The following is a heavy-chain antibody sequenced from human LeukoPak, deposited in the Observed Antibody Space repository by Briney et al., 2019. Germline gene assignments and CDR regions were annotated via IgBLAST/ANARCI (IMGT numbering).Heavy chain of an antibody. D-gene: IGHD3-10*01. J-gene: IGHJ6*03. CDR2: IKQDGSEK. CDR3: ARSSITMVRGVIKSTTSWYHYYNMDV. V-gene: IGHV3-7*01. Sequence: GGSLRLSCAASGFTFSSYSMSWVRQAPGKGLEWVANIKQDGSEKNYVGSVKGRFTIARDNAENSLYLQMNSLRAEDTAVYYCARSSITMVRGVIKSTTSWYHYYNMDVWGKGTTVTVSS. CDR1: GFTFSSYS.